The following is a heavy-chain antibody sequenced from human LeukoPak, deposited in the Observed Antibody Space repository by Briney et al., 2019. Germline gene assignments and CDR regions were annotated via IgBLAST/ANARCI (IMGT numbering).Heavy chain of an antibody. CDR2: ISSSSSTI. CDR1: GFTFSSYS. Sequence: GGSLRLSCAASGFTFSSYSMNWVRQAPGKGLEWVSYISSSSSTIYYADSVKGRFTISRDNAKNSLYLQMNSLRAEDTAVYYCASGWLTPLGGYWGQGTLVTVSS. CDR3: ASGWLTPLGGY. V-gene: IGHV3-48*04. D-gene: IGHD2-15*01. J-gene: IGHJ4*02.